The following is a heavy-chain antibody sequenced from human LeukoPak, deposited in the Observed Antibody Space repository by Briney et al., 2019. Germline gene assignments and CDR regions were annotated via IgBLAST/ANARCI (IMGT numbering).Heavy chain of an antibody. Sequence: SETLSLTCTVSGGSISSSSYYWGWIRQPPGKGLEWIGSIYHSGSTNYNPSPKSRVTISVDKSKNQFSLKLSSVTAADTAVYYCARVRLDYGAPGDWFDPWGQGTLVTVSS. CDR3: ARVRLDYGAPGDWFDP. CDR1: GGSISSSSYY. CDR2: IYHSGST. V-gene: IGHV4-39*07. J-gene: IGHJ5*02. D-gene: IGHD4-17*01.